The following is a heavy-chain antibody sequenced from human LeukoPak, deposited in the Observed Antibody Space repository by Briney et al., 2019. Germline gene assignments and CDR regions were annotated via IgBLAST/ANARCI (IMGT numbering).Heavy chain of an antibody. CDR1: GGTFSSYA. V-gene: IGHV1-69*01. Sequence: ASVKVSCKASGGTFSSYAISWVRQAPGRGLEWMGGIIPIFGTANYAQKFQGRVTITADESTSTAYMELSSLRSEDTAVYYCARVSCSGGSCYRDYFDYWGQGTLVTVSS. CDR3: ARVSCSGGSCYRDYFDY. D-gene: IGHD2-15*01. J-gene: IGHJ4*02. CDR2: IIPIFGTA.